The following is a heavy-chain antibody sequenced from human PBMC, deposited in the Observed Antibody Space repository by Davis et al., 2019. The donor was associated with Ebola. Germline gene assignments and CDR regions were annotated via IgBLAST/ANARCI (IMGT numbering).Heavy chain of an antibody. CDR2: IRPDGSTQ. CDR1: GFMFGNYW. V-gene: IGHV3-7*03. CDR3: ARDSGAFYVDS. J-gene: IGHJ5*01. D-gene: IGHD5/OR15-5a*01. Sequence: GESLKISCAASGFMFGNYWMTWVRQAPGKGLEWLANIRPDGSTQAYVASVRGRFTISRDNAKGSLFLQMHNLRADDTAVYFCARDSGAFYVDSWGQGTLVTVSS.